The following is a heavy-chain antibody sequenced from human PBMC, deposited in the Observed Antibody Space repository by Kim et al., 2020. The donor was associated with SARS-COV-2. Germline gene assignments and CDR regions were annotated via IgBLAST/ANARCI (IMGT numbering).Heavy chain of an antibody. CDR2: ISSNGGST. CDR1: GFTFSSYA. CDR3: VKAPRGAFVGVIVDDIDY. D-gene: IGHD3-16*02. J-gene: IGHJ4*02. Sequence: GGSLRLSCSASGFTFSSYAMHWVRQAPGKGLEYVSAISSNGGSTYYADSVKGRFTISRDNSKNTLYLQMSILRAEDTAVYYCVKAPRGAFVGVIVDDIDYWGQGTLVTVSS. V-gene: IGHV3-64D*09.